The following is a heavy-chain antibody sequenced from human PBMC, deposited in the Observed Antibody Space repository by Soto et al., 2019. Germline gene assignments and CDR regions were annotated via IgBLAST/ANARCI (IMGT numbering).Heavy chain of an antibody. CDR3: ARSHSRSLADY. V-gene: IGHV3-74*01. J-gene: IGHJ4*02. Sequence: HPGGSLRLSCVASGFDFSSSWMHWVSQVPGKGPVWVSRINADGRSTDYADSVRGRFTISRDNAKNTMYLQMSSLRVDDTAVYYCARSHSRSLADYWGQGTLVTVSS. D-gene: IGHD6-13*01. CDR2: INADGRST. CDR1: GFDFSSSW.